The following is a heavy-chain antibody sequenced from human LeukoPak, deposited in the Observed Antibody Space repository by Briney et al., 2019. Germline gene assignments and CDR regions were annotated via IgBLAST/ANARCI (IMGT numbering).Heavy chain of an antibody. CDR2: ISYDGSNR. D-gene: IGHD2-2*01. CDR1: GFTFSTYA. V-gene: IGHV3-30-3*01. CDR3: ARDQGYCTTTSCYSIGGYFDY. J-gene: IGHJ4*02. Sequence: GRSLRLSCAASGFTFSTYAMHWVRQAPGKGLEWVAVISYDGSNRYADSVKGRFTISRDSSRHTVYLQMNSLRDEEPAVYYCARDQGYCTTTSCYSIGGYFDYWGQGTLVTVSS.